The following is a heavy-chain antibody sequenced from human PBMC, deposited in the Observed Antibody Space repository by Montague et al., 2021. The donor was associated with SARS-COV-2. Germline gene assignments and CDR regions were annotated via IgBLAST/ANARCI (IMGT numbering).Heavy chain of an antibody. V-gene: IGHV3-23*01. D-gene: IGHD3-10*01. Sequence: SLSLSFSASGFTFRSYGMSWVRQAPGKGPEWVSGMTAGGGSTYYADSVKGRFTISRDNSNNTLYLQVKSLRAEDTAVYYCATGVSKFDYWGQGILVTVSS. CDR2: MTAGGGST. CDR1: GFTFRSYG. CDR3: ATGVSKFDY. J-gene: IGHJ4*02.